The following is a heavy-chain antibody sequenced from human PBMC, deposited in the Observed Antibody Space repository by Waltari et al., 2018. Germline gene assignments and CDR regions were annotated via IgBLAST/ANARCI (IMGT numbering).Heavy chain of an antibody. J-gene: IGHJ6*02. CDR1: GYAFTGYF. Sequence: QVQLVQSGAEVKKPGASVKVSCKASGYAFTGYFMHWLRQAPGQGLEWMGWSNPNSGGTHYAQKCQGSVTMTRGTSITTAYMELSRLRFDDTAVYYCARGGPSSSWLLYYYYPMDVWGQGTTVTVSS. D-gene: IGHD6-13*01. V-gene: IGHV1-2*02. CDR3: ARGGPSSSWLLYYYYPMDV. CDR2: SNPNSGGT.